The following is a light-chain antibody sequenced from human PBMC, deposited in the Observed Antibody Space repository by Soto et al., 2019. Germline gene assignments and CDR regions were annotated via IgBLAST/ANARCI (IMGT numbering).Light chain of an antibody. CDR2: DAS. CDR3: QQYNKWPL. V-gene: IGKV3-15*01. CDR1: QSVSRN. J-gene: IGKJ3*01. Sequence: EIVMTQSPATLSVSPGERATLSCRASQSVSRNLAWYQQKPGQAPRLLIYDASTRATGIPARFRGSGSGTDFTLTISSLQSEDFAVYYCQQYNKWPLFGPGTKVDIK.